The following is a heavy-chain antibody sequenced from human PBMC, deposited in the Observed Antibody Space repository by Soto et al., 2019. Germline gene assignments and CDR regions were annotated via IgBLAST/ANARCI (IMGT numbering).Heavy chain of an antibody. CDR2: IDCDYDK. Sequence: SVPTMVNPTQTLTLTCTFSGFSLSTSGMCVSWIRQPPGKALEWLALIDCDYDKYYSTSLKTRLTISKDTSKNQVVLTMTNMDPVDTATYYCARSIDCVSYFDYWGEGTLVTVS. CDR3: ARSIDCVSYFDY. CDR1: GFSLSTSGMC. J-gene: IGHJ4*02. V-gene: IGHV2-70*01. D-gene: IGHD2-21*02.